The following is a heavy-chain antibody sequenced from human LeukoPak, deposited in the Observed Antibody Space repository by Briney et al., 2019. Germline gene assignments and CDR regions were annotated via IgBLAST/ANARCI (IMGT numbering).Heavy chain of an antibody. CDR1: GFDLSSYG. Sequence: GGSLRLSCAASGFDLSSYGMNWVRQAPGKGLEWVSHISSSSSTIHYADSVKGRFTISRDNAKNSLYLQMSSLRDEDTAVYYCTTSRVGETVYWGQGTLVTVSS. J-gene: IGHJ4*02. CDR2: ISSSSSTI. V-gene: IGHV3-48*02. CDR3: TTSRVGETVY. D-gene: IGHD1-26*01.